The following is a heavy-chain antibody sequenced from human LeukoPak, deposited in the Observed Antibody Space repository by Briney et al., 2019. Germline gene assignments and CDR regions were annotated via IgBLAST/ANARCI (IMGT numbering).Heavy chain of an antibody. J-gene: IGHJ3*02. D-gene: IGHD1-26*01. Sequence: SETLSLTCTVSGGSIGSSSYYWGWIRQPPGKGLEWIGSIYYSGSTYYNPSLKSRVIISVDTSKNQFSLKLNSVTAADTAVYYCARHEWGITNAFDTWGQGTMVTVSS. CDR3: ARHEWGITNAFDT. V-gene: IGHV4-39*01. CDR2: IYYSGST. CDR1: GGSIGSSSYY.